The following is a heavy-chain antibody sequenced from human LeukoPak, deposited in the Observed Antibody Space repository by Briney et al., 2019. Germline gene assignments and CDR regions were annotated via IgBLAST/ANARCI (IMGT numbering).Heavy chain of an antibody. V-gene: IGHV3-30*03. CDR1: GFTFSNYG. CDR2: ISFDGSNE. CDR3: ARATSGNEDVSDAGGGWFGP. J-gene: IGHJ5*02. D-gene: IGHD3-16*01. Sequence: PGGSLRLSCAASGFTFSNYGMHWVRQGPDKGLEWVAVISFDGSNEYYSDSVKGRFTISRDNSKNTLYLQMDSLRTADTALYYCARATSGNEDVSDAGGGWFGPWGQGTLVTVSS.